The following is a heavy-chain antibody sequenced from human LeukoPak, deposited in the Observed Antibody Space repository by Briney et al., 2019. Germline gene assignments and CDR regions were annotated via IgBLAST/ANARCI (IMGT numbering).Heavy chain of an antibody. D-gene: IGHD3-10*01. V-gene: IGHV3-48*04. CDR1: GFTFSNFA. J-gene: IGHJ4*02. CDR2: IGISSGNT. CDR3: ARDSRGAFDY. Sequence: GGSLRLSCAASGFTFSNFAMIWVRQAPGKGLEWISYIGISSGNTKYADSVKGRFTISRDNAKNSLYLQMNSLRAEDTAVYYCARDSRGAFDYWGQGTLVTVSS.